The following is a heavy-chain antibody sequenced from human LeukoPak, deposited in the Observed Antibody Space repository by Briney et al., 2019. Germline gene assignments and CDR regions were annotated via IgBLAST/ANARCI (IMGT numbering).Heavy chain of an antibody. Sequence: PLASVKVSCTASGYTFTSYYINWVRQATGQGPEWMGWMNPNSGNTDYAQRFQGRVTMTRNTSISTAYMELSSLRSEDTAVYYCARAANWHDDDWFDPWGQGTLVTVSS. D-gene: IGHD1-1*01. V-gene: IGHV1-8*01. J-gene: IGHJ5*02. CDR2: MNPNSGNT. CDR3: ARAANWHDDDWFDP. CDR1: GYTFTSYY.